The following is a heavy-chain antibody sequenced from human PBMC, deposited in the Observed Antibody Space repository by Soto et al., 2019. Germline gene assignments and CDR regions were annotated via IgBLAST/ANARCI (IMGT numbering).Heavy chain of an antibody. Sequence: PSETLSLTCAVYGGSFSGYYWSWIRQPPGKGLEWIGEINHSGSTNYNPSLKSRVTISVDTSKNQFSLKLSSVTAADTAVYYCARGLGIESSGTCFDYWGQGTLVTVSS. CDR1: GGSFSGYY. V-gene: IGHV4-34*01. J-gene: IGHJ4*02. CDR2: INHSGST. D-gene: IGHD3-22*01. CDR3: ARGLGIESSGTCFDY.